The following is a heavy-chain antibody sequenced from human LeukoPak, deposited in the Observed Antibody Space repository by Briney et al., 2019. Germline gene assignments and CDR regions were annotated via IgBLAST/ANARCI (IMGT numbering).Heavy chain of an antibody. CDR1: GFTFSSYG. Sequence: GGSLRLSCAASGFTFSSYGMHWVRQAPGKGLEWVAVIWYDGSNKYYADSVKGRFTISRDNSKNTLYLQMNSLRAEDTAVYNCARDQARVGATIPSTLDYWGQGTLVTVSS. CDR3: ARDQARVGATIPSTLDY. V-gene: IGHV3-33*01. CDR2: IWYDGSNK. D-gene: IGHD5-12*01. J-gene: IGHJ4*02.